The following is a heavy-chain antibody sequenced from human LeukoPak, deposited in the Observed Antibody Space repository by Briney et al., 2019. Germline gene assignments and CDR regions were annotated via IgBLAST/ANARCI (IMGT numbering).Heavy chain of an antibody. Sequence: ASVKVSCKASGYTFTGYYMHWVRQAPGQGLEWMGWINPNSGGTNYAQKFQGRVTITADESTSTAYMELSSLRSEDTAVYYCARGDTSPYNWNYDWFDPWGQGTLVTVSS. D-gene: IGHD1-7*01. J-gene: IGHJ5*02. V-gene: IGHV1-2*02. CDR3: ARGDTSPYNWNYDWFDP. CDR2: INPNSGGT. CDR1: GYTFTGYY.